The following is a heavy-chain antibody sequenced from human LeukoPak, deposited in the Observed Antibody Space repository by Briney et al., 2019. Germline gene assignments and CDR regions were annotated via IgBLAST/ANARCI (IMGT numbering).Heavy chain of an antibody. CDR2: ISSGGYTI. CDR1: GFTFSSYD. V-gene: IGHV3-48*03. Sequence: PGGXXRLSCAASGFTFSSYDMNWVRQAPGKGLEWVSSISSGGYTIYYADSVKGRFTISRDNAKNSLFLQMNSLRAEDTAVYYCARVRGYSGYVLGYWLDPWGQGTLVTVSS. CDR3: ARVRGYSGYVLGYWLDP. D-gene: IGHD5-12*01. J-gene: IGHJ5*02.